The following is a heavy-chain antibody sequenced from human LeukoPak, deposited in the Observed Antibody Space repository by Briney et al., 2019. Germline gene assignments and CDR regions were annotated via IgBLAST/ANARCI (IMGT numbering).Heavy chain of an antibody. V-gene: IGHV4-34*01. CDR1: GGSFSGYY. CDR2: INHSGST. D-gene: IGHD6-13*01. J-gene: IGHJ4*02. CDR3: ASRRYHSSSWPFDY. Sequence: SETLSPTCAVYGGSFSGYYWSWIRQPPGKGLEWIGEINHSGSTNYNPSLKSRVTISVDTSKNQFSLKLSSVTAADTAVYYCASRRYHSSSWPFDYWGQGTLVTVSS.